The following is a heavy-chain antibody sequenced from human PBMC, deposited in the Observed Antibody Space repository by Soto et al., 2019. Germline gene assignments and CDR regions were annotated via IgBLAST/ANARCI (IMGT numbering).Heavy chain of an antibody. CDR3: ARDRRWYDSRDDAFDI. CDR1: GYTCTSYG. J-gene: IGHJ3*02. D-gene: IGHD3-22*01. Sequence: QVQLVQSGAEVKKPGASVKVSCKASGYTCTSYGISWVRQAPGQGLEWMGWISAYNGNTNYAQKLQGRVTMTTDTSTSTADMELRSLRSDDTAVYYCARDRRWYDSRDDAFDIWGQGTMVTVSS. V-gene: IGHV1-18*04. CDR2: ISAYNGNT.